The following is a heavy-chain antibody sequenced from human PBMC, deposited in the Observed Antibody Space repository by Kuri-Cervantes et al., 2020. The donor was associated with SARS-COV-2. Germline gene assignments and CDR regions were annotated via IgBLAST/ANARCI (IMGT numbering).Heavy chain of an antibody. CDR1: GFTFSSHD. CDR3: ARVSWGGDGFDI. Sequence: GGSLRLSCVVSGFTFSSHDMHWVRRPTGKGLEWVSGIATAGDPYFAASVTGRFTISRENAKIPLYLQLDSLRAGDTAVYYCARVSWGGDGFDIWGQGTMVTVSS. J-gene: IGHJ3*02. D-gene: IGHD3-16*01. V-gene: IGHV3-13*05. CDR2: IATAGDP.